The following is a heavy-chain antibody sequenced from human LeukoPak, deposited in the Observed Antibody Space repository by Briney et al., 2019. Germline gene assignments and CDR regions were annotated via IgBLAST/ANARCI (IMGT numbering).Heavy chain of an antibody. CDR1: GYTFTDYY. CDR3: TRGAAYYYGSETYYNLFDY. CDR2: VNPNTGGT. J-gene: IGHJ4*02. D-gene: IGHD3-10*01. V-gene: IGHV1-2*04. Sequence: ASVKVSCKASGYTFTDYYVHWVRQAPRQGLEWMGWVNPNTGGTNFAQKFQGWVTMTRDTSISTAYMELSSLKSDDTAVYYCTRGAAYYYGSETYYNLFDYWGQGTLVTVSS.